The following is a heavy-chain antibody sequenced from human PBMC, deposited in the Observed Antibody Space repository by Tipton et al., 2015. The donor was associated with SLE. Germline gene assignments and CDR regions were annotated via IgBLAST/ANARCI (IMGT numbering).Heavy chain of an antibody. V-gene: IGHV4-61*02. D-gene: IGHD4-23*01. Sequence: TLSLTCTVSGGSVNSGLYYWSWVRQPAGEGLEWIGRIYSSGSPNYNPSLKSRVSISLDTSKNQFSLKLNSVTAADTAVYYCATNGGPYYFDSWGQGTLVTVSS. CDR1: GGSVNSGLYY. CDR2: IYSSGSP. J-gene: IGHJ4*02. CDR3: ATNGGPYYFDS.